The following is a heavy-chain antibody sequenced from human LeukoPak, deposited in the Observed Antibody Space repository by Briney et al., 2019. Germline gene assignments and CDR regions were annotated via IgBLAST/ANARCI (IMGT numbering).Heavy chain of an antibody. V-gene: IGHV1-8*01. CDR2: MNPNSGNT. CDR1: GYTFTSYD. Sequence: ASVKVSCKASGYTFTSYDINWVRQATGQGLEWMGCMNPNSGNTGYAQKFQGRVTMTRNTSISTAYMELSSLRSEDTAVYYCARGVYDYYYYYGMDVWGQGTTVTVSS. J-gene: IGHJ6*02. D-gene: IGHD3-16*01. CDR3: ARGVYDYYYYYGMDV.